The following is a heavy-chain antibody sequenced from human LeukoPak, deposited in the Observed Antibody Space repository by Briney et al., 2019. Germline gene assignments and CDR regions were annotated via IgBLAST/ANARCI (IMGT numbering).Heavy chain of an antibody. CDR1: GGTFISYA. V-gene: IGHV1-69*13. CDR3: ARRPYCGGDCLYGMDV. CDR2: IIPIFGTA. Sequence: SVKVSCKASGGTFISYAISWVRQAPGQGLEWMGGIIPIFGTANYAQKFQGRVTITADESTSTAYMELSSLRSEDTAVYYCARRPYCGGDCLYGMDVWGQGTTVTVSS. D-gene: IGHD2-21*02. J-gene: IGHJ6*02.